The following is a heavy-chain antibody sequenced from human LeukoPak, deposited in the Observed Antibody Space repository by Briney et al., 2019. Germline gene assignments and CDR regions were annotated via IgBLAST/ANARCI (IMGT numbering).Heavy chain of an antibody. J-gene: IGHJ5*02. V-gene: IGHV3-48*02. Sequence: GGSLRLSCAASGFTFSSYSMNWVRQAPGKGLDWVSYISSSSSVIYYSDSVKGRFTISRDNAKNSLYLQMNTLRDEDTAIYYCARGFGATRPDWFDPWGQGTLVTVSS. CDR1: GFTFSSYS. D-gene: IGHD3-3*01. CDR2: ISSSSSVI. CDR3: ARGFGATRPDWFDP.